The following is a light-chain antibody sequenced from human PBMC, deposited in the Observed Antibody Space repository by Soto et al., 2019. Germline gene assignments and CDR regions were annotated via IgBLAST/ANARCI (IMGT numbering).Light chain of an antibody. CDR2: AAS. V-gene: IGKV1-12*01. Sequence: DIQMTQSPSSVSASVGDRVTITCRASQGISNWLAWYQQQPGKAPKLLIYAASSLQSGVPSRFSGSGSWTHFTLIISSLQPEDFATYYCQQTNTFLPRTFGGGTKVAIK. CDR1: QGISNW. CDR3: QQTNTFLPRT. J-gene: IGKJ4*01.